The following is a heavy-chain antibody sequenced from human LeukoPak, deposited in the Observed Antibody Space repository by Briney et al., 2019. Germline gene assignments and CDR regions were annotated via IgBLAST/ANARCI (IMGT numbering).Heavy chain of an antibody. V-gene: IGHV3-23*01. D-gene: IGHD1-14*01. J-gene: IGHJ3*02. CDR2: ISGSGGST. Sequence: GGSLRLACAAPGFTFSNYVMSWVRQARGKGLEWVSAISGSGGSTYYADSVKGRFTFSRDNSKNTLYVQMNSLRAEDTAVYYCARGPDHGAFDIWGQGTMVTVSS. CDR3: ARGPDHGAFDI. CDR1: GFTFSNYV.